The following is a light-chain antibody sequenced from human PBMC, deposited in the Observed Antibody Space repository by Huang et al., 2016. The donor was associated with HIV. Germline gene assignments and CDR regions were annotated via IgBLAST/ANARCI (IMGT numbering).Light chain of an antibody. J-gene: IGKJ1*01. Sequence: DIQMTQSPSSLSASVGDRVTITCRASQSISSYLKWYQQKPGKAPKPLIYSASSLQSGVPSRFSGSGSGTEFTLSISRLQPEDFATYYCQQSYSSPSTFGQGTKVEIK. CDR3: QQSYSSPST. V-gene: IGKV1-39*01. CDR2: SAS. CDR1: QSISSY.